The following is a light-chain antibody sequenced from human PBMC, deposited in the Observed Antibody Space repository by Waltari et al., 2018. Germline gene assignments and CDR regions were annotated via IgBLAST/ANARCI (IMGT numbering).Light chain of an antibody. CDR2: EVS. Sequence: QSALTQPASVSGSPGQSTTISCTGTGSDVGGYNSVSWYQQTPGTAPKPMIYEVSNRPSGVSNRFSGSKSGNTASLTISGLQAEDEADYYCSSYTSSSTLYVFGTGTKVTVL. J-gene: IGLJ1*01. CDR3: SSYTSSSTLYV. CDR1: GSDVGGYNS. V-gene: IGLV2-14*01.